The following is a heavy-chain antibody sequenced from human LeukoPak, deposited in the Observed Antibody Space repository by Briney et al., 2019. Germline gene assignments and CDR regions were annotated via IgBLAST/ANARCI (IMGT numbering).Heavy chain of an antibody. D-gene: IGHD2-2*01. CDR3: ARSLNTSLIDY. CDR1: GYTFTSYG. J-gene: IGHJ4*02. Sequence: ASVKVSCKASGYTFTSYGISWVRQAPGQGLEWMGIINPSGGGTSYAQQLQGRVTMTTDTSTSTAYMELRSLRSDDTAVYYCARSLNTSLIDYWGQGTLVTVSS. CDR2: INPSGGGT. V-gene: IGHV1-18*01.